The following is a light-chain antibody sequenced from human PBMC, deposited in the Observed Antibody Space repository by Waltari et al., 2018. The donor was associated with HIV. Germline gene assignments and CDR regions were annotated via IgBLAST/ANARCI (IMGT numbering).Light chain of an antibody. J-gene: IGLJ3*02. V-gene: IGLV2-14*01. CDR3: TSYISSASPE. Sequence: YNSVSWYQHHPGKAPKVIIYEVSNRPSGVSSRFSGSISGNTASLTISGLQAEDEADYFCTSYISSASPEFGGGTKVTVL. CDR2: EVS. CDR1: YNS.